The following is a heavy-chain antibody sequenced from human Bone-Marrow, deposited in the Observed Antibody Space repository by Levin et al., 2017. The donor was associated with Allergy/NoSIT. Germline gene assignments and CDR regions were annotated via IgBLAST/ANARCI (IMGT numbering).Heavy chain of an antibody. Sequence: GESLKISCAASGFTFNGYSMNWVRQAPGKGLEWVSYISTSSNTIYYADSVKGRFTISRDNAKNSLYLQMNSLRAEDTAVYYCVRDRNYYDSSGYYGYFDYWGQGTPVTVSS. D-gene: IGHD3-22*01. CDR3: VRDRNYYDSSGYYGYFDY. CDR2: ISTSSNTI. V-gene: IGHV3-48*04. CDR1: GFTFNGYS. J-gene: IGHJ4*02.